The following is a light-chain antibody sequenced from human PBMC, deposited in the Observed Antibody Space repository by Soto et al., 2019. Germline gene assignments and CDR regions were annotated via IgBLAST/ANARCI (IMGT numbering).Light chain of an antibody. CDR3: QQYNNWPYT. V-gene: IGKV3-15*01. CDR2: GAS. CDR1: QSVSSN. J-gene: IGKJ2*01. Sequence: EIVMTQSPATLSVSPGERATLSCRASQSVSSNLVWYQQKPGQAPRLLIYGASTRATGLPARFSGSGSGTEFTLTISSLQSEDFAVYYCQQYNNWPYTFGQGTKLEIK.